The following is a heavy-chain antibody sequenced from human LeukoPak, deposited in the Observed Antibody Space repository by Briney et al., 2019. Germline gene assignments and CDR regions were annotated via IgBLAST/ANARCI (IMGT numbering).Heavy chain of an antibody. Sequence: PGGSLRLSCAASGFTVSSNYMSWVRQAPGKGLEWVSVTYSGGSTYYADSVKGRFTISRDNSKNTLYLQMNSLRAEDTAVYYCARVISGSYSPGWFDPWGQGTLVTVSS. J-gene: IGHJ5*02. V-gene: IGHV3-53*01. CDR2: TYSGGST. CDR1: GFTVSSNY. CDR3: ARVISGSYSPGWFDP. D-gene: IGHD1-26*01.